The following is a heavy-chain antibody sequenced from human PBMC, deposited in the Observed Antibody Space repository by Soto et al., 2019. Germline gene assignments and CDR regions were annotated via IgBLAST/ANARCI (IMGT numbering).Heavy chain of an antibody. V-gene: IGHV1-18*01. Sequence: VKVSCKASGYTFTSYGISWVRQAPGQGLXWMGXISAYNGNXXXAQKLQGRVTMTTDTSTSTAYMELRSLRSDDTAVYYCARDSPPVDYWGQGTLVTVSS. CDR2: ISAYNGNX. CDR1: GYTFTSYG. CDR3: ARDSPPVDY. J-gene: IGHJ4*02.